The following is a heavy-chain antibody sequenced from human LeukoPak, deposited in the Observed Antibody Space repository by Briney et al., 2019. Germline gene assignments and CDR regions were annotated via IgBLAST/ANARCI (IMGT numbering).Heavy chain of an antibody. J-gene: IGHJ3*02. V-gene: IGHV4-61*02. Sequence: SETLSLTCTVSGGSISSGSYYWSWIRQPAGKGLEWIGRIYTSGSTNYNPSLKSRVTISVDTSKNQFSLKLSSVTAADTAVYYCARDYAFDIWGQGTVVTVSS. CDR2: IYTSGST. CDR1: GGSISSGSYY. CDR3: ARDYAFDI.